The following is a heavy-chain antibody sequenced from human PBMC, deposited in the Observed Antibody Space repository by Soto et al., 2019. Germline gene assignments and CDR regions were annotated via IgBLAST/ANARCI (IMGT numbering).Heavy chain of an antibody. CDR2: INQDVSEK. CDR3: ARDDLDY. CDR1: GFTFSTYW. Sequence: EVQLVESGGGLVQPGGSLRLSCAASGFTFSTYWMSWARQAPGKGLEWVSNINQDVSEKNYVDSVKGRFTLSRDNAKNSLYLQMNSLRAEDTAVYYCARDDLDYWGQGTLVTVSS. V-gene: IGHV3-7*01. J-gene: IGHJ4*02.